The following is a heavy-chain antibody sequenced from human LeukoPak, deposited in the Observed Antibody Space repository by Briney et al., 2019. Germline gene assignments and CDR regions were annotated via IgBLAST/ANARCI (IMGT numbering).Heavy chain of an antibody. Sequence: ASVKVSCKVSGYTLTELSMHWVRQAPGKGLEWMGGFDPEDGETIYAQKFQGRVTMTEDTSTDTAYIELSSLRSEDTAVYYCATPAYNHYYDSSGYYFPFDYWGQGTLVTVSS. CDR2: FDPEDGET. V-gene: IGHV1-24*01. J-gene: IGHJ4*02. D-gene: IGHD3-22*01. CDR1: GYTLTELS. CDR3: ATPAYNHYYDSSGYYFPFDY.